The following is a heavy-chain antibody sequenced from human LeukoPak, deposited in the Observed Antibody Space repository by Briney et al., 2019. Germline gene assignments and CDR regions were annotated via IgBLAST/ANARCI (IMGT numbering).Heavy chain of an antibody. V-gene: IGHV1-2*02. CDR1: GYTFTGHY. J-gene: IGHJ4*02. CDR3: AATYYYDSSGLDY. D-gene: IGHD3-22*01. Sequence: GASVKVSCKASGYTFTGHYMHWVRQAPGQGLEWMGWINPNSGGTNYAQKFQGRVTMTRDTSISTAYMELSRLRSDDTAVYYCAATYYYDSSGLDYWGQGTLATVSS. CDR2: INPNSGGT.